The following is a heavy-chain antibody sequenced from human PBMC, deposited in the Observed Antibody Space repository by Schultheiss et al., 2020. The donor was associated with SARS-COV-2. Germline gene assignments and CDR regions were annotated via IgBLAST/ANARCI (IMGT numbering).Heavy chain of an antibody. J-gene: IGHJ5*02. CDR1: GGSFSGYY. V-gene: IGHV4-59*01. Sequence: SETLSLTCAVYGGSFSGYYWSWIRQPPGKGLEWIGYIYYSGSTNYNPSLKSRVTITLDTSKNQFSLYLSSVTAADTAVYYCARVDLSASNWFDPWGQGTLVTVS. CDR2: IYYSGST. CDR3: ARVDLSASNWFDP.